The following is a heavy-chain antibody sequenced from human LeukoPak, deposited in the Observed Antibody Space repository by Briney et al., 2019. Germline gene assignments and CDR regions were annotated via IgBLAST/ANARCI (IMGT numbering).Heavy chain of an antibody. CDR3: ARVGEMEYYFDY. CDR1: GYTFTSYG. J-gene: IGHJ4*02. D-gene: IGHD3-3*01. V-gene: IGHV1-18*01. Sequence: ASVKVSCKASGYTFTSYGISWVRQAPGQGLEWMGWISAYNGNTNYAQKLQGRVTMTRDTSTSTVYMELSSLRSEDTAVYYCARVGEMEYYFDYWGQGTLVTVSS. CDR2: ISAYNGNT.